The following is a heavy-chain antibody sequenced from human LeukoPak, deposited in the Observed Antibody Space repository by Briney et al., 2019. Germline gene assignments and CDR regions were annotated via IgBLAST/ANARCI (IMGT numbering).Heavy chain of an antibody. J-gene: IGHJ4*02. CDR1: GYRFSNYW. V-gene: IGHV5-51*01. Sequence: GESLKISCKGSGYRFSNYWIGWVRQMPGKGLEWMGIIYPGDSDTRYSPSFQGQVTISADKSISTAYLQWSSLKASDTAMYYCARHPVAHPYDYWGQGTLVTVSS. CDR2: IYPGDSDT. CDR3: ARHPVAHPYDY. D-gene: IGHD5-12*01.